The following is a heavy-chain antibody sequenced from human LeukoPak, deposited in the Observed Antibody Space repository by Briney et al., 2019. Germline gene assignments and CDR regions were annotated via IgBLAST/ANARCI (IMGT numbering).Heavy chain of an antibody. CDR3: ARDHDWAFDL. D-gene: IGHD3-9*01. Sequence: DFVKGRFSISRDNAKNSLYLQMNALRYEDTAMYYCARDHDWAFDLWGPGTLVTVSS. V-gene: IGHV3-48*02. J-gene: IGHJ4*02.